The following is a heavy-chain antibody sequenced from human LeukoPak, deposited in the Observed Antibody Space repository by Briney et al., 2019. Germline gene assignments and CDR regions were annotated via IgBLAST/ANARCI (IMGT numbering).Heavy chain of an antibody. D-gene: IGHD2-15*01. CDR2: IIPIFGTA. CDR1: GGTFSSYA. Sequence: SVKVSCKASGGTFSSYAISWVRQAPGQGLEWMGGIIPIFGTANYAQMFQGRVTITADESTSTAYMELSSLRSEDTAVYYCAMGLGYCSGGSCYYNWFDPWGQGTLVTVSS. J-gene: IGHJ5*02. V-gene: IGHV1-69*13. CDR3: AMGLGYCSGGSCYYNWFDP.